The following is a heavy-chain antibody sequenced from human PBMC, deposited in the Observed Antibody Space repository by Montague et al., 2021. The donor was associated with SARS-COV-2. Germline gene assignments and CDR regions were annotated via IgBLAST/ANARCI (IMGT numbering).Heavy chain of an antibody. V-gene: IGHV4-39*01. D-gene: IGHD6-19*01. CDR3: ATTGRPKTVAGPFDY. CDR1: GGSISSGGYY. J-gene: IGHJ4*02. Sequence: SETLSLTCTVSGGSISSGGYYWDWIRQPPGMGLEWIGTIYYSGSTYYNPSLKSRVTISVDTSRNQFSLKLSSVTAADTAVYYCATTGRPKTVAGPFDYWGQGTTVTVSS. CDR2: IYYSGST.